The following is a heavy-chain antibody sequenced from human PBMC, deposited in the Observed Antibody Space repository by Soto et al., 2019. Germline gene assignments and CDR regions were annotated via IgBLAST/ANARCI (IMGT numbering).Heavy chain of an antibody. J-gene: IGHJ6*02. V-gene: IGHV4-39*01. CDR3: ASSSSWHIIDS. Sequence: QLQLQESGPGLVMPSETLSLTCTVSGDSISNTSNYWGWIRQPPGKGLQWIASFNYAGSTYYSKSLKSRVTISEDTSKNQFSLKLSSVTAADTAVYYCASSSSWHIIDSWGQGTTVTVSS. D-gene: IGHD6-13*01. CDR2: FNYAGST. CDR1: GDSISNTSNY.